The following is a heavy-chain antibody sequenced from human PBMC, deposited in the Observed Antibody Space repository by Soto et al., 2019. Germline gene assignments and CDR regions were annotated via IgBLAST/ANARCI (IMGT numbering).Heavy chain of an antibody. Sequence: ASVKVSCKASGYTFTSYGISWVRQAPGQGLEWMRWISAYNGNTNYAQKLQGRVTMTTDTSTSTAYMELRSLRSDDTAVYYCARGHYYDSSGDYMDVWGQGTTVTVSS. J-gene: IGHJ6*02. CDR3: ARGHYYDSSGDYMDV. V-gene: IGHV1-18*01. CDR2: ISAYNGNT. D-gene: IGHD3-22*01. CDR1: GYTFTSYG.